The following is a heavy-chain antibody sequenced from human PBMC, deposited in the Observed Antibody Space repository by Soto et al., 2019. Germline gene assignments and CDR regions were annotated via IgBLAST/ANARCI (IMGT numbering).Heavy chain of an antibody. CDR3: ARGSFSSSSSWFDP. Sequence: SDTLSLTFTVSGGSISSGGYDWSWIRQHPGKGLEWIGYIYYSGRTYYNPSLHSRVSIAVDTTENQFSLKLTSVTAADTSVYYCARGSFSSSSSWFDPWGRGTLVTVSS. D-gene: IGHD6-6*01. J-gene: IGHJ5*02. V-gene: IGHV4-31*03. CDR1: GGSISSGGYD. CDR2: IYYSGRT.